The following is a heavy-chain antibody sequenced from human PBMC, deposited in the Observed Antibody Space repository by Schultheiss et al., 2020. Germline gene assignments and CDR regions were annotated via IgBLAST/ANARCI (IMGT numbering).Heavy chain of an antibody. Sequence: ASVKVSCKASGSTFTSYGISWVRQAPGQGLEWMGIINPSGGSTSYAQKFQGRVTITADESTSTAYMELSSLRSEDTALYYCAKDYGDYVGRAPWFDPWGQGTLVTVSS. V-gene: IGHV1-46*01. CDR3: AKDYGDYVGRAPWFDP. J-gene: IGHJ5*02. CDR2: INPSGGST. CDR1: GSTFTSYG. D-gene: IGHD4-17*01.